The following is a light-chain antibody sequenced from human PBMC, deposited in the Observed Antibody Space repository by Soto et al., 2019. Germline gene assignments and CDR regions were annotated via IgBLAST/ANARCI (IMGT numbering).Light chain of an antibody. V-gene: IGKV1-9*01. J-gene: IGKJ3*01. CDR2: VAS. Sequence: DIQLTQSPSFLSASVGDRVTITCRASQGISSYLAWYQQKPGKAPKLLIFVASNLQSGVPSRFSGAGSGTDFNLTITSLQPEDFATYHCQQADSFPFTFGPGTKVDFK. CDR1: QGISSY. CDR3: QQADSFPFT.